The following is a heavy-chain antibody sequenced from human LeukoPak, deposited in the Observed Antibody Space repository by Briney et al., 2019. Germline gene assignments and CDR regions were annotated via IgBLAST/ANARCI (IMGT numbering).Heavy chain of an antibody. CDR3: ASEGDSSSWRFDY. CDR2: IKEDGSEK. CDR1: GFTFTGYW. J-gene: IGHJ4*02. V-gene: IGHV3-7*01. Sequence: GGSLRLSCAASGFTFTGYWMSWVRQAPGKGLEWVANIKEDGSEKYYVDSVKGRFTISRDNAKNSLYLQMNSLRAEDTAVYFCASEGDSSSWRFDYWGQGTLVTVSS. D-gene: IGHD6-13*01.